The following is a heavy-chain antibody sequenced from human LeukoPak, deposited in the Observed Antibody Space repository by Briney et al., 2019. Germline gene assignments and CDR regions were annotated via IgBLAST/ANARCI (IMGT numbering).Heavy chain of an antibody. Sequence: GGSLRLSCAASGFTFSSYWMSWVRQAPGKGLEWVANIKQDGSEKYYVDSVKGRFTISRDNAKNSLYLQMNSLRAEDTAVYYCARDVGMATIGGDNWFDPWGQGTLVTVSS. CDR1: GFTFSSYW. D-gene: IGHD5-24*01. CDR3: ARDVGMATIGGDNWFDP. V-gene: IGHV3-7*01. CDR2: IKQDGSEK. J-gene: IGHJ5*02.